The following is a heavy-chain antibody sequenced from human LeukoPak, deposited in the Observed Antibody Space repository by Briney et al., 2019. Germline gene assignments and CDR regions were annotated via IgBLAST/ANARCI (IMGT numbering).Heavy chain of an antibody. V-gene: IGHV3-30-3*01. J-gene: IGHJ4*02. D-gene: IGHD3-10*01. Sequence: QPGRSLRLSCAASGFTFSSYAMHWVRQAPGEGLEWVAVISYDGSNKYYADSVKGRFTISRDNSKNTLYLQMNSLRAEDTAVYYCARDYYGSGSYSGLDYWGQGTLVTVSS. CDR2: ISYDGSNK. CDR3: ARDYYGSGSYSGLDY. CDR1: GFTFSSYA.